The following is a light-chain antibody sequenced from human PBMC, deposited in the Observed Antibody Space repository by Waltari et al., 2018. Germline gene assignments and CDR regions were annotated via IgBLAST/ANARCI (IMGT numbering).Light chain of an antibody. CDR2: GAS. V-gene: IGKV3-20*01. CDR1: QSVRHSN. J-gene: IGKJ4*01. CDR3: QQYAGSPIT. Sequence: IVFTQSPGTLSLSPGERATLSCRANQSVRHSNLTWFQQKGGQAPRPLIYGASSRATGIPDRFSGSGSGTDFTLSISRLEPEDYGVYYCQQYAGSPITFGGGTKVEI.